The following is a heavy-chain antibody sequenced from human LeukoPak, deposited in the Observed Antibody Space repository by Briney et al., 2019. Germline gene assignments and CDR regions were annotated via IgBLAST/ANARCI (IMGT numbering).Heavy chain of an antibody. CDR2: INGGGSST. D-gene: IGHD3-22*01. J-gene: IGHJ4*02. Sequence: PGGSLRLSCAASGFTFKSYLMTWVRQAPGKVLEWVSSINGGGSSTSYADSVKGRFTISRDNSKTTLFLQMNSLRAEDTAVYYCARQLGYCDSGTCYFEYWGQGTLVTVSS. V-gene: IGHV3-23*01. CDR3: ARQLGYCDSGTCYFEY. CDR1: GFTFKSYL.